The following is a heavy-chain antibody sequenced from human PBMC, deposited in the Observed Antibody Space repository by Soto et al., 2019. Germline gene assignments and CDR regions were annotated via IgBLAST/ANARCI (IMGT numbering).Heavy chain of an antibody. CDR1: GFTLSDSW. D-gene: IGHD3-16*02. J-gene: IGHJ4*02. CDR2: IKTKSEGRTT. Sequence: EVQLVDSGGGLAKPGGSLRLSCAGSGFTLSDSWMSWVRQAPGQGLEWVGRIKTKSEGRTTDYAAPVNGRFTISSDDSKNTVYLHMNSLKTEDTAMYYCTTYDYIWGCSRYRWAYWGQGTLVTVSS. V-gene: IGHV3-15*01. CDR3: TTYDYIWGCSRYRWAY.